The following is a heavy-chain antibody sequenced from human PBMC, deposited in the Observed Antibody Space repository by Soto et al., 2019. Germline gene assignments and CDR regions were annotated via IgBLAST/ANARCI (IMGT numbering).Heavy chain of an antibody. J-gene: IGHJ4*02. CDR2: ISYDGSNK. CDR3: AREAEYSSGWSVGYFDY. Sequence: GGSLRLSCAASGFTFSSYAMHWVRQAPGKGLEWVAVISYDGSNKYYADSVKGRFTISRDNSKNTLYLQMNSLRAEDTAVYYCAREAEYSSGWSVGYFDYWGQGTLVTVSS. CDR1: GFTFSSYA. V-gene: IGHV3-30-3*01. D-gene: IGHD6-19*01.